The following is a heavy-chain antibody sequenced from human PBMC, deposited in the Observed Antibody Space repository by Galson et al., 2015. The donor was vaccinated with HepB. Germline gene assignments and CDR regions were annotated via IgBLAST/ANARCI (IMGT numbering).Heavy chain of an antibody. J-gene: IGHJ6*03. V-gene: IGHV3-48*01. CDR1: GFTFSSYS. D-gene: IGHD4-11*01. Sequence: SLRLSCAASGFTFSSYSMNWVRQAPGKGLEWVSYISSNSSTIYYADSVKGRFTISRDNAKNSLYLQMNSLRAEDTAVYYCARAPMTKNYYYCMDVWGKGTTVTVSS. CDR2: ISSNSSTI. CDR3: ARAPMTKNYYYCMDV.